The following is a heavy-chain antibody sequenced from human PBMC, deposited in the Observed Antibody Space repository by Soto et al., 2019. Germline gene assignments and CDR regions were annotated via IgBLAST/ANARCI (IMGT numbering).Heavy chain of an antibody. CDR1: GFTFNDFA. V-gene: IGHV3-9*01. J-gene: IGHJ5*02. CDR3: ARDSGIVAAGRFSFDP. CDR2: IDWNGANI. Sequence: EVQLVESGGGLVQPGRSLRLSCAASGFTFNDFAMHWVRQAPGKGLEWVASIDWNGANIAYAASVEGRFTISSDNVKNSLFLQMNRLRAEDTAFYFCARDSGIVAAGRFSFDPMGQGTLVTVSS. D-gene: IGHD6-13*01.